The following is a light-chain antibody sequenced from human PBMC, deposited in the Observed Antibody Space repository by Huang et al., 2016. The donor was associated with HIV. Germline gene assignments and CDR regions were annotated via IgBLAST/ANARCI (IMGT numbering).Light chain of an antibody. CDR1: QSVSSY. Sequence: EIVLTQSPATLSLSPGERATLSCRASQSVSSYLTWYQQTPGQAPRLLIYDASKRATGIPARFSGSGSGTDFTLTISSLEPEDFAVYYCQQRSNWPLMYTFGQGTKLEIK. CDR3: QQRSNWPLMYT. CDR2: DAS. V-gene: IGKV3-11*01. J-gene: IGKJ2*01.